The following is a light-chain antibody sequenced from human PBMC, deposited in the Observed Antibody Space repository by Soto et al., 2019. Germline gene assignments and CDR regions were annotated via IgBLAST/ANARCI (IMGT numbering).Light chain of an antibody. J-gene: IGLJ3*02. CDR3: CSFAHRSTLV. Sequence: QSALTQPASVSGSPGQSITISCTGTSGDVGTYNLVSWYQQHPGKAPQLMIYESSKRPSGVSNRFSGSRSGSTASLTISGLQAEDEADYYCCSFAHRSTLVFGGGTKVTVL. CDR2: ESS. V-gene: IGLV2-23*01. CDR1: SGDVGTYNL.